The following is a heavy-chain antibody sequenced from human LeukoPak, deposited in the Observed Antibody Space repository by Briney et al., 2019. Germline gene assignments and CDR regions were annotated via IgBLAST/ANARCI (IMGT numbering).Heavy chain of an antibody. CDR2: IYHSGST. D-gene: IGHD2-15*01. Sequence: PSETLSLTCTVSGYSISSGYYWGWIRQPPGKGLEWIGSIYHSGSTFYNPSLKSRVAISVDTSKNQFSLKLSSVTAADTAVYYCARDLLTVGYCSGGSCYDYWGQGTLVTVSS. CDR1: GYSISSGYY. J-gene: IGHJ4*02. CDR3: ARDLLTVGYCSGGSCYDY. V-gene: IGHV4-38-2*02.